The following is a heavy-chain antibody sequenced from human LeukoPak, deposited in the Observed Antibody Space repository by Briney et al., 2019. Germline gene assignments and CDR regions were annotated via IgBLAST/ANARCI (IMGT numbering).Heavy chain of an antibody. D-gene: IGHD3-10*01. V-gene: IGHV3-48*04. Sequence: GGSLRLSCAASGFTFSIYSMNWVRQAPGKGLEWLSYISSTSTTIYEADSVKGRFTISRDNAKNTLYLQMNSLRAEDTAVYYCARDSVTMVRGVITNYYYYMDVWGKGTTVTISS. CDR3: ARDSVTMVRGVITNYYYYMDV. CDR2: ISSTSTTI. J-gene: IGHJ6*03. CDR1: GFTFSIYS.